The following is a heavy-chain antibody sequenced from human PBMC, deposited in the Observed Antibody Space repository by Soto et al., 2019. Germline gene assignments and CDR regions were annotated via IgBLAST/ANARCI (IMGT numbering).Heavy chain of an antibody. CDR1: GGSISSGGYY. CDR2: IYYSGST. V-gene: IGHV4-31*03. CDR3: ARDGAGSSSWYGIY. J-gene: IGHJ4*02. D-gene: IGHD6-13*01. Sequence: QVQLQESGPGLVKPSQTLSLTCTVSGGSISSGGYYWSWIRQHPGKGLEWIGYIYYSGSTYYNPSLKSRVTISVDTSKNQCSLKLSSVTAADTAVYYCARDGAGSSSWYGIYWGQGTLVTVSS.